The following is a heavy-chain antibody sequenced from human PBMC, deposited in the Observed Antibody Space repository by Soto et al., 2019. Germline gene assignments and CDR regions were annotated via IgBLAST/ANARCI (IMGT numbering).Heavy chain of an antibody. J-gene: IGHJ6*02. CDR2: FKWNSGDV. CDR3: AKDXSSGSPYYGMDF. CDR1: GFTFGDYA. D-gene: IGHD3-10*01. Sequence: PGGSLRLSCAASGFTFGDYAMHWVRQVPGKGLEWVSGFKWNSGDVGYADSVKGRFTISRGNARNSLYLQMNSLRPEDTAVYYCAKDXSSGSPYYGMDFWGQGTMVTVSS. V-gene: IGHV3-9*01.